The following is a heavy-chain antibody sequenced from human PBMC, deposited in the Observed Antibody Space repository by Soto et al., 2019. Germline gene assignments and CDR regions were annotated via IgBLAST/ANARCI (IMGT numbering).Heavy chain of an antibody. CDR1: GFTFSTYW. V-gene: IGHV3-7*01. CDR3: ASQRRDGYFGDY. Sequence: EVQLLESVGGLVQPGGSVRLSCAASGFTFSTYWMTWVRQAPGKGLEWVANIKQDGSEKHYVDSVKGRFTISRDNPKNSLYLQMNSLRAEDTAVYYCASQRRDGYFGDYWGQGTLVTVSS. D-gene: IGHD5-12*01. CDR2: IKQDGSEK. J-gene: IGHJ4*02.